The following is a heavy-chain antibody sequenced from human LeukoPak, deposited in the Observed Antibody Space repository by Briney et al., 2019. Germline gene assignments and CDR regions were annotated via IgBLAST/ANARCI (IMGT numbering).Heavy chain of an antibody. D-gene: IGHD5-12*01. Sequence: GGSLRLSCAASGFTFSSYSMNWVRQAPGKGLEWVSYISGSSSTIYYADSVKGRFTISRDNAKNSLYLQMNSLRDEDTAVYYCATRLRQQASNWGQGTLVTVSS. CDR1: GFTFSSYS. CDR3: ATRLRQQASN. CDR2: ISGSSSTI. J-gene: IGHJ1*01. V-gene: IGHV3-48*02.